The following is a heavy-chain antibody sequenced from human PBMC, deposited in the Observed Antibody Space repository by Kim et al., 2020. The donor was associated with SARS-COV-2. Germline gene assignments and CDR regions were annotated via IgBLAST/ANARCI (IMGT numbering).Heavy chain of an antibody. CDR3: ARLVNRARPPYYYYGMDV. D-gene: IGHD2-8*02. J-gene: IGHJ6*02. Sequence: QGRVTITADESTSTAYMELSSLRSEDTAVYYCARLVNRARPPYYYYGMDVWGQGTTVTVSS. V-gene: IGHV1-69*01.